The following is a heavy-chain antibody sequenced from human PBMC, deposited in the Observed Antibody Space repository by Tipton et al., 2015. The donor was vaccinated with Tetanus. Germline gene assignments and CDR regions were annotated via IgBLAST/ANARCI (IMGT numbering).Heavy chain of an antibody. J-gene: IGHJ3*01. Sequence: VQLVQSGAEVKKPGESLRISCKVSGHNSRSYWISWVRQMPGKGLEWMGIIYPGDSDATYSPAFQGQVTISVDKSISTAYLQWSSLKASDTAIYYCARPLTSVAFGGFAFDVWGQGTLVTVSS. V-gene: IGHV5-51*01. D-gene: IGHD3-16*01. CDR3: ARPLTSVAFGGFAFDV. CDR2: IYPGDSDA. CDR1: GHNSRSYW.